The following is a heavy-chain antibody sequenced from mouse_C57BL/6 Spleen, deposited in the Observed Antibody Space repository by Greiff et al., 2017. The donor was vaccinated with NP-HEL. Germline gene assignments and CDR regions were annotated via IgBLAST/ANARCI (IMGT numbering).Heavy chain of an antibody. Sequence: VQLVEPGAELVKPGASVKMSCKASGYTFTTYSIEWMKQNPGKSLEWIGNFHPYNDDTKYNEKFKGKATLTVDKSSSTVYLELSRLTSDDWAVCWCAGGGYYGYGYWGKGTTLTVSS. CDR1: GYTFTTYS. CDR3: AGGGYYGYGY. J-gene: IGHJ2*01. V-gene: IGHV1-47*01. D-gene: IGHD2-2*01. CDR2: FHPYNDDT.